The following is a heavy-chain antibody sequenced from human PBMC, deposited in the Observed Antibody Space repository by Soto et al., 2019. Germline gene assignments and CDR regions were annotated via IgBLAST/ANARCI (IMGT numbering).Heavy chain of an antibody. Sequence: EVQLVESGGGLIQPGGSLRLSCEVSGLTVSSNHMSWARQAPGKGLEWVSIIYSGGNTYYADSMKGRFTISRDNSKNTLYLQMNRLGAEDTAMYYCARVIRGSYDYWGQGTLVTVSS. V-gene: IGHV3-53*01. CDR3: ARVIRGSYDY. CDR1: GLTVSSNH. CDR2: IYSGGNT. J-gene: IGHJ4*02. D-gene: IGHD1-26*01.